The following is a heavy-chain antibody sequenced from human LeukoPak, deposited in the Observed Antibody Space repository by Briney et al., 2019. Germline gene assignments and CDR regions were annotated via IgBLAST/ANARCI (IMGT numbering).Heavy chain of an antibody. V-gene: IGHV4-59*08. CDR1: GGSISSYY. D-gene: IGHD6-13*01. J-gene: IGHJ4*02. Sequence: SETLYLTCTVSGGSISSYYWSWIRQPPGKGLEWIGYIYYSGGTNYNPSLKSRVTISVDTSKNQFSLKLSSVTAADTAVYYCARVGYSSSWYPDYWGQGTLVTVSS. CDR3: ARVGYSSSWYPDY. CDR2: IYYSGGT.